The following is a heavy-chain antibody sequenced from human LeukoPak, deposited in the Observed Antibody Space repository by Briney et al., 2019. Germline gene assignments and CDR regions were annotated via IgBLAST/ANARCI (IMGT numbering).Heavy chain of an antibody. D-gene: IGHD2/OR15-2a*01. Sequence: ASVKVSCKASGFSFPGHYIVWVRQAPGQGLEWMGWINLKSGGTNYAQRFLGRVTMTRDTSVTTAYMELGRLRSDDTAVYYCARQYCNVNNCFLWGWGHWGLGTLVTVSS. CDR3: ARQYCNVNNCFLWGWGH. V-gene: IGHV1-2*02. CDR2: INLKSGGT. J-gene: IGHJ4*02. CDR1: GFSFPGHY.